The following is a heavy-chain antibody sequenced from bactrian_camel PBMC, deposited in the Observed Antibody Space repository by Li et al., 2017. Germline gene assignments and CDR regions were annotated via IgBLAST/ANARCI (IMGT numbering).Heavy chain of an antibody. J-gene: IGHJ4*01. Sequence: VQLVESGGGSVQAGGSLRLSCTASGFTFDDTDMAWYRLTPADVGERCDLVSSHNWVGGTYYADSVKGRFTVSRDNNNKNIMYLQMTSLKPEDTAVYYCASEATDWVHPLYRRRCAGQGTQVTVS. V-gene: IGHV3S60*01. CDR2: HNWVGGT. D-gene: IGHD3*01. CDR1: GFTFDDTD.